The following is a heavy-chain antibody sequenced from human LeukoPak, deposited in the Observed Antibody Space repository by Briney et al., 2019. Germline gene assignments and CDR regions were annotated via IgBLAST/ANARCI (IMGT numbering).Heavy chain of an antibody. Sequence: PSETLSLTCTVSGVSISSGGYYWSWIRQHPGKGLEWIGYIFYSGSTYYNPSLKSRVTISVDTSKNQFSLKLSSVTAEDTAVYYCARAGGVWLEFDYWGQGNLVTVSS. V-gene: IGHV4-31*03. CDR1: GVSISSGGYY. CDR2: IFYSGST. J-gene: IGHJ4*02. CDR3: ARAGGVWLEFDY. D-gene: IGHD2-8*02.